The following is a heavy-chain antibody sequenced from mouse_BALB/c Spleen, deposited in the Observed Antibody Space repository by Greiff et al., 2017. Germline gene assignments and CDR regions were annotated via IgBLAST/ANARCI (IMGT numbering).Heavy chain of an antibody. Sequence: EVQLVESGAELAKPGASVKLSCTASGFNIKDTYMHWVKQRPEQGLEWIGRIDPANGNTKYDTKFQGKATITADTSSNTAYLQLSSLTSEDTAVYYCASNDYDGFAYWGQGTLVTVSA. CDR1: GFNIKDTY. CDR2: IDPANGNT. D-gene: IGHD2-4*01. J-gene: IGHJ3*01. V-gene: IGHV14-3*02. CDR3: ASNDYDGFAY.